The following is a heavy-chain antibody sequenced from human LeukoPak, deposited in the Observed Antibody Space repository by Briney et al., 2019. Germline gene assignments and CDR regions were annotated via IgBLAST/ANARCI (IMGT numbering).Heavy chain of an antibody. Sequence: PGGSLRLSCAASGFTFISYAMSWVRQAPGKGLEWVSSISGSGITTYYADSVKGRFTISRDNSKNTLYLQMNSLRAEDTAVYYCAKHSSSGNYYFDYWGQGTLVTVSS. CDR1: GFTFISYA. J-gene: IGHJ4*02. D-gene: IGHD6-19*01. CDR2: ISGSGITT. CDR3: AKHSSSGNYYFDY. V-gene: IGHV3-23*01.